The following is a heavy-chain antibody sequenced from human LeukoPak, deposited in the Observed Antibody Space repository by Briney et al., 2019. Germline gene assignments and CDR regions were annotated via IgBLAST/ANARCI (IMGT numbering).Heavy chain of an antibody. D-gene: IGHD3/OR15-3a*01. J-gene: IGHJ4*02. V-gene: IGHV3-7*01. CDR3: ARDCAMAVWTFDF. Sequence: PGESLRLSCAASGFTFSTYWMTWVRQVPGKGLEWVANIKQDGSEIYYVDSVRGRFTISRDNAKNSLYLQMNSLRAEDTAVYYCARDCAMAVWTFDFWGQGTLVTVSS. CDR2: IKQDGSEI. CDR1: GFTFSTYW.